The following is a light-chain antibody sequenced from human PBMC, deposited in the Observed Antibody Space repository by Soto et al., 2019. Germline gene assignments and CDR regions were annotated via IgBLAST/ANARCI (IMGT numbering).Light chain of an antibody. J-gene: IGLJ1*01. CDR3: SSYSRNTLFV. Sequence: SVLTQPPSVSGAPGQRVTISCTGSSSNIGAGYDVHWYQQLPGTAPKLLIYGNSNRPSGVPDRFSGSKSGTSASLAISGLQAEDEADYYCSSYSRNTLFVFGSGTKVTVL. V-gene: IGLV1-40*01. CDR2: GNS. CDR1: SSNIGAGYD.